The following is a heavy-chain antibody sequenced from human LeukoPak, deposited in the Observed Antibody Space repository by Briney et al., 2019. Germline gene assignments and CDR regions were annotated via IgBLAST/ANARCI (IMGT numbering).Heavy chain of an antibody. CDR1: GYTFTTYD. CDR3: AREMATKAYVIDY. CDR2: MNPNSGNT. Sequence: GASVRVSCTASGYTFTTYDINRVRQAPRQRLKWMGWMNPNSGNTGYAQKFQGRVTMTRNTSISTAYMELSSLRSEDTAVYYCAREMATKAYVIDYWGQGTLVTVSS. V-gene: IGHV1-8*01. J-gene: IGHJ4*02. D-gene: IGHD5-24*01.